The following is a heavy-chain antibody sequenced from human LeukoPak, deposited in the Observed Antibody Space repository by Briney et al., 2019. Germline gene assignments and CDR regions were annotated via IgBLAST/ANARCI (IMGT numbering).Heavy chain of an antibody. Sequence: GGSLRLSCAASGFTFSSYSMNWVRQAPGKGLEWVSSISSSSSYIYYADSVKGRFTISRDNAKNSLYLQMNSLRAEDTAVYYCASYDILTGYLTPPGDGMDVWGQGTTVTVSS. D-gene: IGHD3-9*01. CDR1: GFTFSSYS. CDR3: ASYDILTGYLTPPGDGMDV. CDR2: ISSSSSYI. J-gene: IGHJ6*02. V-gene: IGHV3-21*01.